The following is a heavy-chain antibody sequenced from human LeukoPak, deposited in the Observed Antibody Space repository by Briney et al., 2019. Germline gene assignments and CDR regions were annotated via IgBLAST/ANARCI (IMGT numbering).Heavy chain of an antibody. CDR3: ARVTRLPYCSSTSCYRGVDY. Sequence: SETLSLTCTVSGGSISSYYWSWIRQPPGKGLEWIEYIYYSGSTNYNPSLKSRVTISVDTSKNQFSLKLSSVTAADTAVYYCARVTRLPYCSSTSCYRGVDYWGQGTLGTVSS. CDR1: GGSISSYY. CDR2: IYYSGST. J-gene: IGHJ4*02. D-gene: IGHD2-2*01. V-gene: IGHV4-59*01.